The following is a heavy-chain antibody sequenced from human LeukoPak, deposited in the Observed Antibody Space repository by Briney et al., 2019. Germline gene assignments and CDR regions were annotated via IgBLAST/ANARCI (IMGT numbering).Heavy chain of an antibody. D-gene: IGHD3-22*01. V-gene: IGHV3-30*03. J-gene: IGHJ3*01. Sequence: PGRSLRLSCAASGFTFSSYGMHWVRQAPGKGLEWVAVISYDGSNKYNADSVKGRFTISRDNSKNTVYLHMNSLRAEDTAVYFCARDYQDYYDTSGYYVPGGLWGPGTMVTVSS. CDR2: ISYDGSNK. CDR1: GFTFSSYG. CDR3: ARDYQDYYDTSGYYVPGGL.